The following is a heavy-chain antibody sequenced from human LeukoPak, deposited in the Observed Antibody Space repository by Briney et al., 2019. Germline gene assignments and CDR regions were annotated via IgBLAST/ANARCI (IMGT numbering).Heavy chain of an antibody. CDR3: ARNRDYCFDF. CDR2: IDNGGNT. J-gene: IGHJ4*02. CDR1: GVTVRTND. Sequence: GGSLRLSCAASGVTVRTNDMSWVRQAPGKGLEWVSFIDNGGNTYYADSVKGRFTISRDNSKSTLYLQMNGLRADDTAVYYCARNRDYCFDFWGQGTLVTVSS. V-gene: IGHV3-53*01. D-gene: IGHD2/OR15-2a*01.